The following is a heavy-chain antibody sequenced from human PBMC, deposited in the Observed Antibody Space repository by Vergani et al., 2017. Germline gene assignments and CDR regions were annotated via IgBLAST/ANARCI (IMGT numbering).Heavy chain of an antibody. D-gene: IGHD6-13*01. CDR3: ARGIGAAAGRYGMDV. CDR1: GFTFSSYV. Sequence: EVQLLESGGGLVQPGGSLRLSCAASGFTFSSYVMSWVRQAPGKGLEWVSVISGSGGSTYYADSVKGRFTIARDNSKNTLYLQMNSLRAEDTAVYYCARGIGAAAGRYGMDVWGQGTTVTVSS. J-gene: IGHJ6*02. V-gene: IGHV3-23*01. CDR2: ISGSGGST.